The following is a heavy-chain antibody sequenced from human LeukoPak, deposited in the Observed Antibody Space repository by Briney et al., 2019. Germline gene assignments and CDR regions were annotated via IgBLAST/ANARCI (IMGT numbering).Heavy chain of an antibody. D-gene: IGHD1-26*01. CDR1: GFTFSDHY. Sequence: GGSLRLSCAASGFTFSDHYMDWVRQAPGKGLEWVGRTRNKANSYATEYAASVKGRFTISRDDSKNSLYLQTNSLKTEDTAVYYCARASGSYSGYFDYWGQGTLVTVSS. V-gene: IGHV3-72*01. CDR2: TRNKANSYAT. CDR3: ARASGSYSGYFDY. J-gene: IGHJ4*02.